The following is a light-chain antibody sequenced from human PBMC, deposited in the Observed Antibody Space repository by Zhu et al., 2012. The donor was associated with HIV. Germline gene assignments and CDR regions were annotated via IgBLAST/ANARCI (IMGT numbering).Light chain of an antibody. CDR2: GAS. J-gene: IGKJ2*01. V-gene: IGKV3-15*01. Sequence: EIVMTQSPATLSVSPGERATLSCRASQSVNSNLVWYQQKPGQPPRLLIFGASTRATGIPARFSGSGSGTEFTLTITSVQSEDFAVYHCQEYYDWPLYAFGQGSKLEIK. CDR1: QSVNSN. CDR3: QEYYDWPLYA.